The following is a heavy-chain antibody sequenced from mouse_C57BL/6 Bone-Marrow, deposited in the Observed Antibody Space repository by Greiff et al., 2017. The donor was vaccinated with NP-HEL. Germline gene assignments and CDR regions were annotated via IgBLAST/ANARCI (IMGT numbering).Heavy chain of an antibody. CDR3: ARPYSNYGDWFAY. J-gene: IGHJ3*01. CDR2: IHPNSGST. CDR1: GYTFTSYW. Sequence: QVQLQQSGAELVKPGASVKLSCKASGYTFTSYWMHWVKQRPGQGLEWIGMIHPNSGSTNYNEKFKSKATLTVDKSSSTAYMQLSSLTSEDSAVYYCARPYSNYGDWFAYWGQGTLVTVSA. V-gene: IGHV1-64*01. D-gene: IGHD2-5*01.